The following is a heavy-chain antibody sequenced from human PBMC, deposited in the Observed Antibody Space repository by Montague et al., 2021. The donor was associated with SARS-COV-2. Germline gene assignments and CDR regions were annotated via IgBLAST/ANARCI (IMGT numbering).Heavy chain of an antibody. Sequence: SETLSLTCTVSGGSISNFYWSWLRQPPGRGLEWIAYVFYSGTTSYNPSLKSRATISVDTSKNQFSLKLTSMTAADTAVYYCARIGDGHNKPPGYWGQGTRVTVSS. V-gene: IGHV4-59*12. CDR1: GGSISNFY. J-gene: IGHJ4*02. D-gene: IGHD5-24*01. CDR3: ARIGDGHNKPPGY. CDR2: VFYSGTT.